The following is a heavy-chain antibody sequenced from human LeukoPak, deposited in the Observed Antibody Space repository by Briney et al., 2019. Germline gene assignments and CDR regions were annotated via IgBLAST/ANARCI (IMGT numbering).Heavy chain of an antibody. Sequence: SETLSLTCTVSGGSVSSGSYYWSWIRQPPGKGLEWIGYIYYSGSTNYNPSLKSRVTISVDTSKNQFSLKLSSVTAADTAVYYCARGDYDILTPTYYYYYYGMDVWGKGTTVTVSS. J-gene: IGHJ6*04. CDR1: GGSVSSGSYY. CDR3: ARGDYDILTPTYYYYYYGMDV. D-gene: IGHD3-9*01. V-gene: IGHV4-61*01. CDR2: IYYSGST.